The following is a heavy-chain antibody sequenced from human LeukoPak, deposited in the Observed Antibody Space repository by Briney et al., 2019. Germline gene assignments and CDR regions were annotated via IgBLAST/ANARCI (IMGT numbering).Heavy chain of an antibody. D-gene: IGHD3-3*01. J-gene: IGHJ6*03. CDR2: IYHSGST. CDR1: GGSISSGGYY. CDR3: ARGSGYDFWSGRLYYYYYMDV. V-gene: IGHV4-30-2*01. Sequence: SQTLSLTCTVSGGSISSGGYYWSWIRQPPGKGLEWIGYIYHSGSTYYNPSLKSRVTISVDRSKNQFSLKLSSVTAADTAVYYCARGSGYDFWSGRLYYYYYMDVWGKGTTVTVSS.